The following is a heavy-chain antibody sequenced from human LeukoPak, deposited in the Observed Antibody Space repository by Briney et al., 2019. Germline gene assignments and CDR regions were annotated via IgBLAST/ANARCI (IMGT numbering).Heavy chain of an antibody. CDR2: IRYDGSNK. CDR1: GFTFSDYG. J-gene: IGHJ6*02. V-gene: IGHV3-30*02. Sequence: GGSLRLSCAASGFTFSDYGMHWVRQAPGKGLEWVAFIRYDGSNKYYADSVKGRFTISRDNSKNTLYLQMNSLRAEDTAVYYCAKDQQQLRASYYGMDVWGQGTTVTVSS. CDR3: AKDQQQLRASYYGMDV. D-gene: IGHD6-13*01.